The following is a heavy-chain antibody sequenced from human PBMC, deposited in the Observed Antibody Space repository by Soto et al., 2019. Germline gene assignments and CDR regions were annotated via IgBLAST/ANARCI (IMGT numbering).Heavy chain of an antibody. CDR2: IIPIFGTA. D-gene: IGHD2-2*01. CDR3: AEGYCSSTSCPFYYYYGMDV. CDR1: GGTFSSYA. Sequence: QVQLVQSGAEVKKPGSSVKVSCKASGGTFSSYAISWVRQAPGQGLEWRGGIIPIFGTANYAQKFQGRVTITADESTSTAYMELSSLRSEDTAVYYCAEGYCSSTSCPFYYYYGMDVWGQGTTVTVSS. J-gene: IGHJ6*02. V-gene: IGHV1-69*01.